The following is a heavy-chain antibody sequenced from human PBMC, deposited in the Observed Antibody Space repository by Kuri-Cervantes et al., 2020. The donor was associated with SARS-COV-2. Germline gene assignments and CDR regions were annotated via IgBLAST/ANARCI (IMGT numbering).Heavy chain of an antibody. CDR3: VAAILGVDTGYFQH. CDR1: GGSISSSSYY. CDR2: IYYSGST. J-gene: IGHJ1*01. V-gene: IGHV4-39*01. Sequence: SETLSLTCTVSGGSISSSSYYWGWIRQPPGKGLEWIGSIYYSGSTFYNPSLKSRVTISVDTSKNQFSLKLSSVTAADTAVYYCVAAILGVDTGYFQHWGQGTLVTVSS. D-gene: IGHD3-3*01.